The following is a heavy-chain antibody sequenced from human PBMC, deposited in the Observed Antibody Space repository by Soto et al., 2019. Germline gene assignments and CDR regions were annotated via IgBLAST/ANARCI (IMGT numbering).Heavy chain of an antibody. CDR3: ARGRYGDY. CDR2: ISAHKGNT. J-gene: IGHJ4*02. V-gene: IGHV1-18*01. Sequence: QVHLVQSGAEVKKPGASVKVSCKGSGYAFTTYGITWVRQAPGQGLEWMGWISAHKGNTNYAQKLQGRVTVTRDTSTSTAYMELRSRRSDDTAVYYCARGRYGDYWGQGALVTVSS. CDR1: GYAFTTYG. D-gene: IGHD1-1*01.